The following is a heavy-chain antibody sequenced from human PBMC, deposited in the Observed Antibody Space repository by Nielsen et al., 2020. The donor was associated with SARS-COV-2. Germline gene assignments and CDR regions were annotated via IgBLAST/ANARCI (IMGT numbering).Heavy chain of an antibody. V-gene: IGHV3-30*04. CDR2: VSFDGTDK. Sequence: GESLKISCAASGFSISNYALHWVRQAPGKGLEWVAVVSFDGTDKYYGDSVKGRFTISRDNSKNTVYLQMNSLRPEDTAAYYCAKDRDRGIVATIVDYWGQGTLVTVSS. CDR3: AKDRDRGIVATIVDY. J-gene: IGHJ4*02. CDR1: GFSISNYA. D-gene: IGHD5-12*01.